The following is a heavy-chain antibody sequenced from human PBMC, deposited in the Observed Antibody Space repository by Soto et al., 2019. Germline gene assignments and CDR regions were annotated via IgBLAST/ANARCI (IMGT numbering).Heavy chain of an antibody. D-gene: IGHD6-13*01. J-gene: IGHJ5*02. V-gene: IGHV3-23*01. CDR2: ISGSGGST. CDR1: GFTFSSDA. Sequence: HPGGSLRLSCSASGFTFSSDAMSWVRQAPGKGLEWVSAISGSGGSTYYADSVKGRFTISRDNSKNTLYLQMNSLRAEDTAVYYCAKDRGSSWIRWFEPWGQGTLVTVSS. CDR3: AKDRGSSWIRWFEP.